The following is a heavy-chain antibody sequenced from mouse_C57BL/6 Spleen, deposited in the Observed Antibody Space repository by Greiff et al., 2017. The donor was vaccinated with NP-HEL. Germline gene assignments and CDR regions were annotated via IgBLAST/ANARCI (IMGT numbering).Heavy chain of an antibody. D-gene: IGHD3-2*02. CDR3: ARLDSSGYEGFAY. CDR1: GYTFTDYY. J-gene: IGHJ3*01. Sequence: VQLQQSGPELVKPGASVKISCKASGYTFTDYYMNWVKQSHGKSLEWIGDINPNNGGTSYNQKFKGKATLTVDKSSSTAYMELRSLTSEDSAVYYCARLDSSGYEGFAYWGQGTLVTVSA. V-gene: IGHV1-26*01. CDR2: INPNNGGT.